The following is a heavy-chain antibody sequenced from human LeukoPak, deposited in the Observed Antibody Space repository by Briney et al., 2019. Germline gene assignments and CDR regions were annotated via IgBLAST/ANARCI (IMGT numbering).Heavy chain of an antibody. CDR3: ARPPAEYSSSSGYFQH. CDR1: GGTFSSYA. J-gene: IGHJ1*01. V-gene: IGHV1-69*13. Sequence: SVKVSCKASGGTFSSYAISWVRQAPGQGLEWMGGIIPIFGTANYAQKFQGRVTITADESTSTAYMELSSLRSEDTAVYYCARPPAEYSSSSGYFQHWGQGTLVTVSS. CDR2: IIPIFGTA. D-gene: IGHD6-6*01.